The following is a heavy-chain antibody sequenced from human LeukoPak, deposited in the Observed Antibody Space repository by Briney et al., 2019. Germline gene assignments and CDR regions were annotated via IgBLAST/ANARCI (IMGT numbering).Heavy chain of an antibody. J-gene: IGHJ4*02. CDR3: TRQPYDYGDYHFDY. CDR2: IRSKADNDAT. V-gene: IGHV3-73*01. D-gene: IGHD4-17*01. CDR1: GFILSGSV. Sequence: PGGSLRLSCAASGFILSGSVLLWVRQASGRGLEWVGRIRSKADNDATAYGASVKGRFTISRDDSRNTAYLQMDSLKTEDTALYYCTRQPYDYGDYHFDYWGQGTLVTVSS.